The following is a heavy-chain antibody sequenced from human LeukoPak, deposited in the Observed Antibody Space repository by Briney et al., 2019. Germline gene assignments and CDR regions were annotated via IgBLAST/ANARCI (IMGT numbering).Heavy chain of an antibody. CDR1: GGSFSGYY. Sequence: PSETLSLTCAVYGGSFSGYYWSWIRQAPGKGLEWVSLIDSNSNFMNYADSVKGRFTISRDNAKKSLYLQMNSLRAEDTAVYYCAKDFHSWSRDYWGQGTLVTVSS. CDR3: AKDFHSWSRDY. CDR2: IDSNSNFM. J-gene: IGHJ4*02. V-gene: IGHV3-11*06. D-gene: IGHD6-13*01.